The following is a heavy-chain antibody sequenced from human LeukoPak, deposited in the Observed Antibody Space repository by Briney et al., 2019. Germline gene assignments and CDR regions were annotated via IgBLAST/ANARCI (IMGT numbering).Heavy chain of an antibody. Sequence: SETLSLTCAVYGGSFSGYYWSWIRQPPGKGLEWIGEINHSGSTNYNPSLKSRVTISVDTSKNQFSLKLSSVTAADTAGYYCARGQLVVAFDIWGQGTMVTVSS. V-gene: IGHV4-34*01. J-gene: IGHJ3*02. CDR3: ARGQLVVAFDI. CDR1: GGSFSGYY. D-gene: IGHD2-15*01. CDR2: INHSGST.